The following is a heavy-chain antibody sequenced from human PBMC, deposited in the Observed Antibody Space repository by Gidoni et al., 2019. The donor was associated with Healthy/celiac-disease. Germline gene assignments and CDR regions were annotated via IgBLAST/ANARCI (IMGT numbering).Heavy chain of an antibody. J-gene: IGHJ5*02. D-gene: IGHD4-17*01. CDR1: GYTLTELS. CDR2: FEPEDGDT. V-gene: IGHV1-24*01. Sequence: QVQLVQSGAELKKPGASVKVACKVSGYTLTELSMHWVRQAPGKGLEWMGGFEPEDGDTIYAQKFQGRVTMTEDTSTDTAYMELSSLRSEDTAVYYCATRTTVTTRAGVYVWFDPWGQGTLVTVSS. CDR3: ATRTTVTTRAGVYVWFDP.